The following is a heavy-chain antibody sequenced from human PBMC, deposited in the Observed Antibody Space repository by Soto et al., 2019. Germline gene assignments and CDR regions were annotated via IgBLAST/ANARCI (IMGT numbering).Heavy chain of an antibody. CDR1: GFTFSNYG. Sequence: QVQLVESGGGVVQPGRSLRLSCAASGFTFSNYGMHWVRQAPGKGLEWVAVILNDGSNRYHADSVKDRFTISRDNSKNMLYLQMHSLRAEDTAVYYCARDDEYSGNGMDVWGQGTTGTVSP. D-gene: IGHD3-10*01. CDR2: ILNDGSNR. V-gene: IGHV3-33*01. CDR3: ARDDEYSGNGMDV. J-gene: IGHJ6*01.